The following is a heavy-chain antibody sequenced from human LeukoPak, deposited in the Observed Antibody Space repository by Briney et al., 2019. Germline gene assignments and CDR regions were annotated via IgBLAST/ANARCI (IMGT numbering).Heavy chain of an antibody. CDR2: IWYDGTSK. V-gene: IGHV3-33*01. Sequence: PGGSLRLSCAASGFSLSAYGVHWVRQAPGKGLEWVAVIWYDGTSKDYADSVKGRFTFSRDNSKNTLYLQMNSLRDEDTAVYYCARDSPYDFWSGYSNWFDPWGQGTLVTVSS. CDR3: ARDSPYDFWSGYSNWFDP. D-gene: IGHD3-3*01. J-gene: IGHJ5*02. CDR1: GFSLSAYG.